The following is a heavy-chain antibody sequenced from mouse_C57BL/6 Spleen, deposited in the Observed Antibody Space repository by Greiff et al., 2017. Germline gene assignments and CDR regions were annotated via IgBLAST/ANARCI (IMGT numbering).Heavy chain of an antibody. Sequence: QVQLQQSGAELVRPGTSVKMSCKASGYTFTNYWIGWAKQRPGHGLEWIGDIYPGGGYTNYNEKFKGKATLTADKSSSTAYMQFSSLTSEDSAIYYCARRDGFWFDYWGQGTTLTVSS. V-gene: IGHV1-63*01. CDR2: IYPGGGYT. CDR1: GYTFTNYW. CDR3: ARRDGFWFDY. D-gene: IGHD3-3*01. J-gene: IGHJ2*01.